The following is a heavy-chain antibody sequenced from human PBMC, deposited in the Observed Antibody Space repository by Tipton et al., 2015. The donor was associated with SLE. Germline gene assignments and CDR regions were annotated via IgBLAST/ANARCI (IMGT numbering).Heavy chain of an antibody. V-gene: IGHV4-39*07. J-gene: IGHJ5*02. CDR3: ARVQAYEGFDP. D-gene: IGHD3-16*01. CDR1: GGSITSNGVH. Sequence: TLSLTCSVAGGSITSNGVHWAWIRQPPGKGLEWIGSIYYDETTYYNPSLRRRLTISVDTSKNQFSLKLSSVTAADTAVYYCARVQAYEGFDPWGQGTLVTVSS. CDR2: IYYDETT.